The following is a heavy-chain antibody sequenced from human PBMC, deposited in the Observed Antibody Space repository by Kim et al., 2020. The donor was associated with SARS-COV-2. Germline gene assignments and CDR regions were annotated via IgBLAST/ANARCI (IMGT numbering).Heavy chain of an antibody. J-gene: IGHJ4*02. CDR2: NT. CDR3: ARDSYYFDY. V-gene: IGHV1-18*01. Sequence: NTNYAQKLQGRVTMTTDTSTSTAYMELRSLRSDDTAVYYCARDSYYFDYWGQGTPVTVSS.